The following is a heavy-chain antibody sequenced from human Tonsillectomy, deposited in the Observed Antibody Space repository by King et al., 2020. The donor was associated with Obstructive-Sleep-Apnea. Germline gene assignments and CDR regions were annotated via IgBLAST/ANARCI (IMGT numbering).Heavy chain of an antibody. CDR3: ARESIVGATPDAFDI. D-gene: IGHD1-26*01. J-gene: IGHJ3*02. CDR1: GFTFSSYW. V-gene: IGHV3-7*01. Sequence: VKLVESGGGLVQPGGSLRLSCAASGFTFSSYWMSWVRQAPGKGLEWVANIKQDGSEKYYVDSVKGRFTISRDNAKNSLYLQMNSLRAEDTAVYYCARESIVGATPDAFDIWGQGTMVTVSS. CDR2: IKQDGSEK.